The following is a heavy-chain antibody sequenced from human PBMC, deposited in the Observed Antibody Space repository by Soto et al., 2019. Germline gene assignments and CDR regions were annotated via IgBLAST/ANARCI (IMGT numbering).Heavy chain of an antibody. CDR3: AGEDGYDMLNL. J-gene: IGHJ3*01. D-gene: IGHD3-9*01. CDR2: TYYRSKWYK. CDR1: GDSVSSNTGA. V-gene: IGHV6-1*01. Sequence: SPTLSLTCAISGDSVSSNTGAWNWIRQSPSRGIEWLGRTYYRSKWYKDYAISVISRITINTDTSKNHFSLQLNSVTPEDTAVYHCAGEDGYDMLNLWGQGTMVIFSS.